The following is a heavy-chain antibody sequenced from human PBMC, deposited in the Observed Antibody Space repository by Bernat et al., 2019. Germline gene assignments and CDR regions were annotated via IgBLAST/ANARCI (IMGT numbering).Heavy chain of an antibody. J-gene: IGHJ4*02. V-gene: IGHV4-39*01. D-gene: IGHD3-10*01. CDR2: IYYSGST. CDR3: ASKDYYGSGSDQYYFDY. Sequence: QLQLQESGPGLVKPSETLSLTCTVSGGSISSSSYYWGWIRQPPGKGLEWIGSIYYSGSTYYNPSLKSRVTISVDTSKNQFSLKLSSVTAADTVVYYCASKDYYGSGSDQYYFDYWGQGTLVTVSS. CDR1: GGSISSSSYY.